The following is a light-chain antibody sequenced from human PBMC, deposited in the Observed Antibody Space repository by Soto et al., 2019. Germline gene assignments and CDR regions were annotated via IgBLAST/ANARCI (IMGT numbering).Light chain of an antibody. J-gene: IGLJ2*01. V-gene: IGLV3-1*01. Sequence: SYALTQPPSVSVSPGQTASITCSGDNLGDKYASWYQQKPGQSPVSLIYQVSERPSGIPERFSGSNSGNTATLTISGTQAMDEADFYCQAWDSSTVVFGGGTKLTVL. CDR3: QAWDSSTVV. CDR1: NLGDKY. CDR2: QVS.